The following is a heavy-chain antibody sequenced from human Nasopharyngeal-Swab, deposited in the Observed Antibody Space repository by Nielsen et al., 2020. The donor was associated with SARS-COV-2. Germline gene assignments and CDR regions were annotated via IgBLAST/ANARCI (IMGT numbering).Heavy chain of an antibody. V-gene: IGHV3-74*01. CDR3: ARDRYCSSTSCYAFEITEVLDY. D-gene: IGHD2-2*01. CDR2: INSDGSST. J-gene: IGHJ4*02. Sequence: GESLKISCAASGFTFSSYWMHWVRQAPGKGLVWVSRINSDGSSTSYADSVKGRFTISRDNAKNTLYLQMNSLRAEDTAVYYCARDRYCSSTSCYAFEITEVLDYWGQGTLVTVSS. CDR1: GFTFSSYW.